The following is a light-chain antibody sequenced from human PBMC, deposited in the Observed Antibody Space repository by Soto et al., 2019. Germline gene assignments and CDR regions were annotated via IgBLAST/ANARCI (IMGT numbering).Light chain of an antibody. CDR3: SSYTSTCTVV. V-gene: IGLV2-14*01. J-gene: IGLJ1*01. CDR1: SSDVGGYKY. Sequence: QSVLTQPVSVSGSPGQPITISCTGTSSDVGGYKYVSWYQQHPGKAPKLMIYEVSNRPSGVSNRFSGSKSGNTASLTISGLQAEDEADYYCSSYTSTCTVVFGVGTKVTVL. CDR2: EVS.